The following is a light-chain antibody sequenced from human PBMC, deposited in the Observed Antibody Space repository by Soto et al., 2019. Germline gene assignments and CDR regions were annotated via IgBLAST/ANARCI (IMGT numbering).Light chain of an antibody. CDR3: QQYNDWPPTFT. J-gene: IGKJ3*01. V-gene: IGKV3-15*01. CDR2: VAS. CDR1: QSVFSN. Sequence: EVVMTQSPATLSVSPGERATLSCRTSQSVFSNLAWYQQKPGQAPRLLIYVASTRATGIPARFSGSGYGSEFSLTISSLQSEDFAVYYCQQYNDWPPTFTFGPGTKVDVK.